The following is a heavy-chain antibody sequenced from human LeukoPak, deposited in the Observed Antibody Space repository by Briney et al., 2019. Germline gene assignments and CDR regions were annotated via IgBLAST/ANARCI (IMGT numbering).Heavy chain of an antibody. CDR1: GGSISSYY. Sequence: PSETLSLTCTVSGGSISSYYWSWIRQPAGKGLEWIGEINHSGSTNYNPSLKSRVTISVDTSKNQFSLKLSSVTAADTAVYYCARHRAYGDYEFDYWGQGTLVTVSS. J-gene: IGHJ4*02. D-gene: IGHD4-17*01. V-gene: IGHV4-59*08. CDR3: ARHRAYGDYEFDY. CDR2: INHSGST.